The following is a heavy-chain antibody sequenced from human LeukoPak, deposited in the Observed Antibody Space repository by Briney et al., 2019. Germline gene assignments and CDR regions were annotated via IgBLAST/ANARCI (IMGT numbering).Heavy chain of an antibody. CDR2: TIPMFDTA. D-gene: IGHD3-10*01. CDR3: ARDGSGSYSLDDYYYYYYMDV. Sequence: SVKVSCKTSGGTFSSYAISWVRQAPGQGLEWMGGTIPMFDTANYAHKFQGRVTITADESTSTTYMELSSLRSEDTAVYYCARDGSGSYSLDDYYYYYYMDVWGKGTTVTVSS. J-gene: IGHJ6*03. CDR1: GGTFSSYA. V-gene: IGHV1-69*01.